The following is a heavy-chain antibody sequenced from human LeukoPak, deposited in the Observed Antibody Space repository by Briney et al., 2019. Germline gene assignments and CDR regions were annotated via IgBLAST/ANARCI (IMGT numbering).Heavy chain of an antibody. J-gene: IGHJ4*02. CDR2: IYYSGST. CDR1: GGFISSYY. V-gene: IGHV4-59*01. D-gene: IGHD4-17*01. Sequence: SETLSLTCTVSGGFISSYYWSWIRQPPGKGLEWIGYIYYSGSTNYNPSLKSRVTISVDTSKNQFSLKLSSVTAADTAVYYCARDYGDYHPFAYWGQGTLVTVSS. CDR3: ARDYGDYHPFAY.